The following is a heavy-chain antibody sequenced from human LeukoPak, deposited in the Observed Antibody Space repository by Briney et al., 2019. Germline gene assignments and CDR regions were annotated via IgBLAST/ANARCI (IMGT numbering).Heavy chain of an antibody. Sequence: GGSLRLSCAASGFTFSSYAMSWVRQAPGKGLEWVSAISGSGGSTYYADSVKGRFTISRDNAKNSLYLQMNSLRAEDTAVYYCARDPGIGDIWGQGTMVTVSS. D-gene: IGHD1-14*01. J-gene: IGHJ3*02. V-gene: IGHV3-23*01. CDR3: ARDPGIGDI. CDR2: ISGSGGST. CDR1: GFTFSSYA.